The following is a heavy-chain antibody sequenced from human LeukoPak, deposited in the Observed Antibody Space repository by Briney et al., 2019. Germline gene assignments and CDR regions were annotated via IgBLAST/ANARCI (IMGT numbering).Heavy chain of an antibody. J-gene: IGHJ4*02. CDR2: INPSVGGT. CDR3: ARHGSGRYYPAEGRVDY. D-gene: IGHD3-10*01. V-gene: IGHV1-46*03. Sequence: ASVKVSCKSFGYGFTSYYIHWVRQAPGQGLGWMGIINPSVGGTTYARKFQGRVTMTRDTSTSTVYMELSSLRSEDTAVYYCARHGSGRYYPAEGRVDYWGQGTLVTVSS. CDR1: GYGFTSYY.